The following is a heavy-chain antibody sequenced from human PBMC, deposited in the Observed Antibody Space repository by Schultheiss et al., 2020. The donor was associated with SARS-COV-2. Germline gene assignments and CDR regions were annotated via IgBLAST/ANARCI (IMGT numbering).Heavy chain of an antibody. CDR2: INHSGST. V-gene: IGHV4-34*01. D-gene: IGHD5-18*01. CDR1: GGSISSYY. J-gene: IGHJ4*02. Sequence: SETLSLTCTVSGGSISSYYWSWIRQPPGKGLEWIGEINHSGSTNYNPSLKSRVTISVDTSKNQFSLKLSSVTAADTAVYYCARDTDTGYFDYWGQGTLVTVSS. CDR3: ARDTDTGYFDY.